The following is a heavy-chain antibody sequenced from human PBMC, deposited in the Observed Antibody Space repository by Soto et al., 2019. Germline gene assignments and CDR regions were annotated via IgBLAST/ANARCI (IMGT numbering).Heavy chain of an antibody. J-gene: IGHJ5*02. CDR1: GGSISSGGYY. V-gene: IGHV4-31*03. CDR3: ARDNYDSSGYYYLGLGTKRYWFDP. Sequence: SETLSLTCTVSGGSISSGGYYWSWIRQHPGKGLEWIGYIYYSGSTYYNPSLKSRVTISVDTSKNQFSLKLSSVTAADTAVYYCARDNYDSSGYYYLGLGTKRYWFDPWGQGTLVTVSS. D-gene: IGHD3-22*01. CDR2: IYYSGST.